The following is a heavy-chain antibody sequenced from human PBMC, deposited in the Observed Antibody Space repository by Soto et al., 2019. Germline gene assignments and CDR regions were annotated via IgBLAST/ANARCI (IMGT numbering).Heavy chain of an antibody. V-gene: IGHV1-2*04. D-gene: IGHD2-2*01. CDR2: INPNSGGT. CDR3: ARGDIVVVPAAPPGGY. CDR1: GYTFTGYY. J-gene: IGHJ4*02. Sequence: ASVKVSCKASGYTFTGYYMHWVRQAPGQGLEWMGWINPNSGGTNYAQKFQGWVTMTRDTSISTAYMELSRLGSDDTAVYYCARGDIVVVPAAPPGGYWGQGTLVTVSS.